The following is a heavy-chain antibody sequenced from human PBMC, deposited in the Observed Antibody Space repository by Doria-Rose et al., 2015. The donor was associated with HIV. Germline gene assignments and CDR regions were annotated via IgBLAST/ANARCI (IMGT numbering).Heavy chain of an antibody. D-gene: IGHD6-13*01. CDR3: ARIKSSRWYHKYYFDF. CDR1: GVSLSSPGMG. CDR2: LFSNDER. V-gene: IGHV2-26*01. J-gene: IGHJ4*02. Sequence: QVQLVQSGPVLVKPTETLTLTCTVSGVSLSSPGMGVSWIRQPPGKALEWPVKLFSNDERIYKTSLKSRLTISRGTSKSQVVLTMTDMDPVDTATYYCARIKSSRWYHKYYFDFWGQGTLVIVSA.